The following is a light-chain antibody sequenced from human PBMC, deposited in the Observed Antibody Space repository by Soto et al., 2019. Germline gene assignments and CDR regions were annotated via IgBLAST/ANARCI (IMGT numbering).Light chain of an antibody. CDR2: TDN. J-gene: IGLJ3*02. CDR1: SSNIGSHG. Sequence: QSALTQPPSASGTPGQRVSISCSGSSSNIGSHGVNWYQQLPGTAPKLLIYTDNHRPAGVPDRFSGSKSGTSASLAISGLQSGDEGDYYCATWDDILSGWVFGGGTKLTVL. CDR3: ATWDDILSGWV. V-gene: IGLV1-44*01.